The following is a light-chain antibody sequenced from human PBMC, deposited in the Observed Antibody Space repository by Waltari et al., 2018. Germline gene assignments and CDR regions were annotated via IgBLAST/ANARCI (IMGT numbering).Light chain of an antibody. J-gene: IGLJ2*01. CDR2: AVP. V-gene: IGLV2-23*02. Sequence: QSALTQPASVSGSPGQSITISCTGTSTDIGSFGLVSWYQQHPGRAPTLIIYAVPSRPSETSDRFFGSKSGNTASLTISGLLAEDEADYYCSSYTSDTTHVVFGGGTKLTVL. CDR1: STDIGSFGL. CDR3: SSYTSDTTHVV.